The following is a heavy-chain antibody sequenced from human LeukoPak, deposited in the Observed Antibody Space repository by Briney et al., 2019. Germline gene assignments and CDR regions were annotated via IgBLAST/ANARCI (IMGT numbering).Heavy chain of an antibody. V-gene: IGHV4-59*08. D-gene: IGHD1-26*01. CDR3: ARTGAHYGMDV. J-gene: IGHJ6*02. CDR2: IYYSGST. CDR1: GGSISSYY. Sequence: SETLSLTCTVSGGSISSYYWSWIRQPPGKGLEWIGYIYYSGSTNYNPSLKSRVTISVDTPKNQFSLKLSSVTAADTAVYYCARTGAHYGMDVWGQGTTVTVSS.